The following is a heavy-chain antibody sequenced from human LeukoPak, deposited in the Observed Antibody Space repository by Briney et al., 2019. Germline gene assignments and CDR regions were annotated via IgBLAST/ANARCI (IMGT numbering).Heavy chain of an antibody. CDR3: AKDKTDNGYWYFDL. CDR2: ISWNGISI. CDR1: GFTFGDYA. Sequence: GGSLRLSCAASGFTFGDYAMHWVRQAPEKGLEWVSSISWNGISIAYADSVKGRFTISRDNAKNSLYLQVNSLRAEDTALYYCAKDKTDNGYWYFDLWGRGTLISVSS. D-gene: IGHD1-14*01. V-gene: IGHV3-9*01. J-gene: IGHJ2*01.